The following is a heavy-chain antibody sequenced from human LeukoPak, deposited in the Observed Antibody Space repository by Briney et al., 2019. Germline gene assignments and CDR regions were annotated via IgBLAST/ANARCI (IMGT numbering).Heavy chain of an antibody. Sequence: SETLSLTSVVSGYSINIGYYWVWIRQPPGKALEWIGSVHHSGAPYYNPSLKSGSTISVATSQDQFSLMLSSLTAADTAVYYCARMGTDSWSSPFYWGQGTLVSVSS. D-gene: IGHD3-3*01. J-gene: IGHJ4*02. V-gene: IGHV4-38-2*01. CDR2: VHHSGAP. CDR1: GYSINIGYY. CDR3: ARMGTDSWSSPFY.